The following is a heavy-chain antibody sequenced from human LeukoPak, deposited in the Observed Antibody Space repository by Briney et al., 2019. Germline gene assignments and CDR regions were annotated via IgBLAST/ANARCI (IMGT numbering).Heavy chain of an antibody. CDR1: GYIFTTYA. D-gene: IGHD6-13*01. J-gene: IGHJ1*01. CDR3: ATTVSAGTYRYFQH. Sequence: ASVKVSSKASGYIFTTYAMHWVRHAPGQSLGWMGWINAGNGNTKYSQKFQGRVTITRDTSANIAYMELSSLRSEDTAVYYCATTVSAGTYRYFQHWGQGTLVTVSS. V-gene: IGHV1-3*01. CDR2: INAGNGNT.